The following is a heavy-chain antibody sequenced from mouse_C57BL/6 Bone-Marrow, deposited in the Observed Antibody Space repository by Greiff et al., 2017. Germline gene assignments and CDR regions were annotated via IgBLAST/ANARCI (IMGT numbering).Heavy chain of an antibody. CDR3: THDGYAMDY. CDR1: GYTFTDYE. D-gene: IGHD2-3*01. J-gene: IGHJ4*01. CDR2: IDPETGGT. V-gene: IGHV1-15*01. Sequence: VQLQESGAELVRPGASVTLSCKASGYTFTDYEMHWVKQTPVHGLEWIGAIDPETGGTAYSQKFKGKAILTADKSSTTAFMQLPSLRSEVAAVYCCTHDGYAMDYWGQGTSVTVSS.